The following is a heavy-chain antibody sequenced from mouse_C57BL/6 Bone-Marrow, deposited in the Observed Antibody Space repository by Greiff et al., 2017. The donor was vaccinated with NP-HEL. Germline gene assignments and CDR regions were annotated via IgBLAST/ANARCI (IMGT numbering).Heavy chain of an antibody. CDR3: AGPSITTEFPNYYAMDY. CDR1: GFTFSSYG. D-gene: IGHD1-1*01. CDR2: ISSGGSYT. V-gene: IGHV5-6*01. Sequence: EVQLVEPGGDLVKPGGSLKLSCAASGFTFSSYGMSWVRQTPDKRLEWVATISSGGSYTYYPDSVKGRFTISRDNAKNTLYLQMSSLKSEDTAIYYCAGPSITTEFPNYYAMDYWGQGTSVTVSS. J-gene: IGHJ4*01.